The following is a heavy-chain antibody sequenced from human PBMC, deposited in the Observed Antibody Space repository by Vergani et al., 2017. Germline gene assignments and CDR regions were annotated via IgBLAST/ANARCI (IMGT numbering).Heavy chain of an antibody. CDR1: GGSFSGYY. CDR3: AGGKYYYGSGKGFQMGGWFDP. CDR2: INHSGST. Sequence: QVQLQQWGAGLLKPSETLSLTCAVYGGSFSGYYWSWIRQPPGKGLEWIGEINHSGSTNYNPSLKSRVTISVETSKNQFSLKLSSVTAADTAVYYCAGGKYYYGSGKGFQMGGWFDPWGQGTLVTVSS. D-gene: IGHD3-10*01. V-gene: IGHV4-34*01. J-gene: IGHJ5*02.